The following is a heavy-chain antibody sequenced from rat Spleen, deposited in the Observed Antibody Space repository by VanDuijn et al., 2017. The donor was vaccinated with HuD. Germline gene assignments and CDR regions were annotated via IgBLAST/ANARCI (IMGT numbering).Heavy chain of an antibody. CDR3: TRERNWAFNY. J-gene: IGHJ2*01. CDR1: GFTFSDYY. CDR2: ISYEGSGT. Sequence: EVHLVESGGGLVQPGRSLKLSCAASGFTFSDYYMAWVRQAPKKGLEWVASISYEGSGTYYGDSVKGRFTVSRDNAKSTLYLQMDSLRSEDTATYYCTRERNWAFNYWGQGVMVTVSS. V-gene: IGHV5-22*01. D-gene: IGHD5-1*01.